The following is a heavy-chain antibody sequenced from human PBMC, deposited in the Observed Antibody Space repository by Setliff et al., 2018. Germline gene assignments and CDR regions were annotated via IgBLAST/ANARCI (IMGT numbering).Heavy chain of an antibody. J-gene: IGHJ3*02. V-gene: IGHV1-46*02. Sequence: ASVKVSCKASGGPLNSYSFSWVRQAPGLGLEWMGTINPSSGRTSYAQKFQGRVTMTRDTSTSTVYMDMSSLRSGDTAVYYCARDVFPYHYEGAFDIWGQGTMVTVSS. CDR3: ARDVFPYHYEGAFDI. D-gene: IGHD3-22*01. CDR1: GGPLNSYS. CDR2: INPSSGRT.